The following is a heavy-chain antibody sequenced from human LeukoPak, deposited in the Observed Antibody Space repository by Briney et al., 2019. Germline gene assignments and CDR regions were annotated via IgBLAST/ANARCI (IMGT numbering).Heavy chain of an antibody. CDR1: GFTLEDYV. J-gene: IGHJ4*02. CDR2: ISWSGDRM. Sequence: GRSLRLSCAASGFTLEDYVMHWVRQAPGKGLEWVSSISWSGDRMGYADAVKGRFTISRDNAKNSLFLQMNSLRVEDTALYYCAKDLGGSATTVWGQGTLVTVSS. V-gene: IGHV3-9*01. D-gene: IGHD2-2*01. CDR3: AKDLGGSATTV.